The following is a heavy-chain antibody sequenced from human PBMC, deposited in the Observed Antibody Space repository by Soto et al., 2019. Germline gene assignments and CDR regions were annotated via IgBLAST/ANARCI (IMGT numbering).Heavy chain of an antibody. J-gene: IGHJ4*02. CDR2: IYYSGST. V-gene: IGHV4-59*01. CDR3: ARGSYSGYAVYFDY. CDR1: GGSISSYD. D-gene: IGHD5-12*01. Sequence: SETLALTCTVSGGSISSYDWSWIRQPPGKGLEWIGYIYYSGSTNYNSSLTSRVTISVDTSKNQFSLKLRSVTAADTAVYYCARGSYSGYAVYFDYWCQGPLVNVS.